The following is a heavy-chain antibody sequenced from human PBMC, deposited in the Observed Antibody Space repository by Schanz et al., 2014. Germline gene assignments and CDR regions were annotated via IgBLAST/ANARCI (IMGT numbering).Heavy chain of an antibody. CDR1: GFNFNNYD. V-gene: IGHV1-8*01. CDR3: ARAVKGELASFGMIAAQNYYYMDV. J-gene: IGHJ6*03. Sequence: QVQLVQSGAEVKKPGASVKVSCTASGFNFNNYDINWVRQATGQGLEWMGWMNPKTGNTDHAQKFQGRVSMTWDTSTSTAYLDLSTLTTEDTGVYYCARAVKGELASFGMIAAQNYYYMDVWGKGTTVTVSS. CDR2: MNPKTGNT. D-gene: IGHD3-3*01.